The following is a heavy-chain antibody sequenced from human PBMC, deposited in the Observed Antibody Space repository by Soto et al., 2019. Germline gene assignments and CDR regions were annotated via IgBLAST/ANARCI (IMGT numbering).Heavy chain of an antibody. V-gene: IGHV4-59*01. CDR3: ARQRWSGYDTRFDY. J-gene: IGHJ4*02. CDR2: IYYSGST. D-gene: IGHD5-12*01. Sequence: SETLSLTCTVSGGSISSYYWSWIRQPPGKGLEWIGYIYYSGSTNYNPSLKGRVTISVDTSKNQFSLKLSSVTAADTAVYYCARQRWSGYDTRFDYWGQGTLVTVSS. CDR1: GGSISSYY.